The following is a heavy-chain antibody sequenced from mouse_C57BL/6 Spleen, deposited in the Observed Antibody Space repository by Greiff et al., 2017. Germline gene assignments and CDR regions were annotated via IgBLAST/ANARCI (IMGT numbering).Heavy chain of an antibody. D-gene: IGHD2-1*01. Sequence: EVHLVESEGGLVQPGSSMKLSCTASGFTFSDYYMAWVRQVPEKGLEWVANINYDGSSTYYLDSLKSRFIISRDNAKNILYLQMSSLKSEDTATYYCARGIYYGNYEDYAMDYWGQGTSVTVSS. CDR2: INYDGSST. V-gene: IGHV5-16*01. CDR3: ARGIYYGNYEDYAMDY. J-gene: IGHJ4*01. CDR1: GFTFSDYY.